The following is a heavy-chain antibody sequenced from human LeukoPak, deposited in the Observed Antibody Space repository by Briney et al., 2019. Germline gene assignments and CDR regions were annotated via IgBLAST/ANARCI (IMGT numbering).Heavy chain of an antibody. V-gene: IGHV4-61*02. CDR2: IYTSGST. CDR3: ARDSERYYYYMDV. CDR1: GGSISSGSYY. J-gene: IGHJ6*03. Sequence: SETLSLTCTVSGGSISSGSYYWSWIRQPAGKRLEWIGRIYTSGSTNYNPSLKSRVTISVDTSKNQFSLKLSSVTAADTAVYYCARDSERYYYYMDVWGKGTTVTVSS. D-gene: IGHD1-1*01.